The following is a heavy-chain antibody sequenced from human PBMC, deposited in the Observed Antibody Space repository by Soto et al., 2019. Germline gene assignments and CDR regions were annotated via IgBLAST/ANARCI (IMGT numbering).Heavy chain of an antibody. D-gene: IGHD6-19*01. CDR2: INHSGST. Sequence: SETLSLTCAVYGGSFSGYYWTWIRQPPGTGLEWIGEINHSGSTNYNPSLKSRVTISVDTSKNQFSLKLTSVTTADTAVYYCARAGDSSGPVALGYWGQGTLVTVSS. CDR3: ARAGDSSGPVALGY. J-gene: IGHJ4*02. V-gene: IGHV4-34*01. CDR1: GGSFSGYY.